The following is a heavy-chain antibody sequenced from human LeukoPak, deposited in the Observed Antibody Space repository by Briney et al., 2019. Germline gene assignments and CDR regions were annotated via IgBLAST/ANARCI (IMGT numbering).Heavy chain of an antibody. Sequence: ASVMVSCKASGYTFTSYDINWVRQATGQGLEWMGWMNPNSGNTGYAQKFQGRVTMTRNTSISTAYMELSSLRSEDTAVYYCARGLGGQLVRDYWGQGTLVTVSS. CDR1: GYTFTSYD. V-gene: IGHV1-8*01. CDR3: ARGLGGQLVRDY. J-gene: IGHJ4*02. CDR2: MNPNSGNT. D-gene: IGHD6-6*01.